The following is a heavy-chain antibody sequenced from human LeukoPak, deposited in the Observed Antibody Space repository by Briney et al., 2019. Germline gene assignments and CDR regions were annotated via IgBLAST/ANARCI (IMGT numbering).Heavy chain of an antibody. Sequence: ASVKLSCKASGYTFTSYGISWVRQAPGQGLEWMGWISAYNGNTNYAQKLQGRVTMTTDTSTSTAYMELRSLRSDDTAVYYCARDTFSSSWYGFGYWGQGTLVTVSS. CDR1: GYTFTSYG. CDR2: ISAYNGNT. CDR3: ARDTFSSSWYGFGY. J-gene: IGHJ4*02. V-gene: IGHV1-18*01. D-gene: IGHD6-13*01.